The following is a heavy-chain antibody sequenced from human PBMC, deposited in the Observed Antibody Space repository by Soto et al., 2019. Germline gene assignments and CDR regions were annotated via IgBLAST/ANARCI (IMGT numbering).Heavy chain of an antibody. CDR1: GYTFTSYG. CDR2: ISAYNGNT. V-gene: IGHV1-18*04. D-gene: IGHD6-19*01. CDR3: ERDLSQWLALAYFDY. J-gene: IGHJ4*02. Sequence: ASVKVSCKASGYTFTSYGISWVRQAPGQGLEWMGWISAYNGNTNYAQKLQGRVTMTTDTSTSTAYMELRSLRSDDTAVYYCERDLSQWLALAYFDYWGQGTLVTVSS.